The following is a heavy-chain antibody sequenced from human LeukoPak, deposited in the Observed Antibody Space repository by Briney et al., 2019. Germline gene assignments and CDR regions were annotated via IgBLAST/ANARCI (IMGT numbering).Heavy chain of an antibody. CDR2: IYTSGST. V-gene: IGHV4-4*07. J-gene: IGHJ4*02. Sequence: SETLSLTCTVSGDSISRYYWSWIRQPAGKGLEWIGRIYTSGSTNYNPSLKSRVTMSVDTSKNQFSLKLSSVTAADTAVYYCACHGVYPLKSDYWGQGTLVTVSS. CDR3: ACHGVYPLKSDY. D-gene: IGHD3-16*01. CDR1: GDSISRYY.